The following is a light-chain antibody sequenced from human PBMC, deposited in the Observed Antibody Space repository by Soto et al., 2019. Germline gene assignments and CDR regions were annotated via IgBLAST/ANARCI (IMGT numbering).Light chain of an antibody. CDR3: QQRKTYPLT. Sequence: DIQLTQSPSFLSASVGDRVTITCRASQGISSYLAWYQQKPGKAPKLLIYAASTLQSGVPSRFSGSGSGTEFTLTISSLQPEDFATDYCQQRKTYPLTFGGGTKVEIK. CDR2: AAS. J-gene: IGKJ4*01. CDR1: QGISSY. V-gene: IGKV1-9*01.